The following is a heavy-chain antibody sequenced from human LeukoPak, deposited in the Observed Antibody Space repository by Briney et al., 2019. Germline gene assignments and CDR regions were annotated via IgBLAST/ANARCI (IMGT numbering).Heavy chain of an antibody. CDR1: GGTFSSYA. CDR2: IIPIFGTA. V-gene: IGHV1-69*01. Sequence: SVKVSCKASGGTFSSYAISWVRQARGQGLDWMGGIIPIFGTANYAQKFQGRVTITADESTSTAYMELSSLRSEDTAVYYCARELDRRGAFDIWGQGTMVTVSS. J-gene: IGHJ3*02. CDR3: ARELDRRGAFDI.